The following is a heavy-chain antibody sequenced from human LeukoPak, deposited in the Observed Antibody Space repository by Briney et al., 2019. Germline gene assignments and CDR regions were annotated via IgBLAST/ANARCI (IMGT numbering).Heavy chain of an antibody. CDR1: GFTFSTYW. CDR3: AKDLNYDSSGYYPDAFDI. Sequence: GGSLRLSCAASGFTFSTYWMSWVRQAPGKGLEWVANIKQDGSKKYYVDSVKGRFTISRDNAKNSLYLQMNSLRAEDTAVYYCAKDLNYDSSGYYPDAFDIWGQGTMVTVSS. V-gene: IGHV3-7*03. J-gene: IGHJ3*02. D-gene: IGHD3-22*01. CDR2: IKQDGSKK.